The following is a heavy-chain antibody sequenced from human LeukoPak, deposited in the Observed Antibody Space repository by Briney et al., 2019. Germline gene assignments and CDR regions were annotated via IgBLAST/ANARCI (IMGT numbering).Heavy chain of an antibody. CDR2: IYYSGST. CDR3: AREEGSSWYYEPTIPENRFDP. D-gene: IGHD6-13*01. V-gene: IGHV4-39*07. J-gene: IGHJ5*02. CDR1: GGSISSSSYY. Sequence: SETLSLTCTVSGGSISSSSYYWGWIRQPPGKGLEWIGSIYYSGSTYYNPSLKGRVTISVDTSKNQFSLKLSSVTAADTAVYYCAREEGSSWYYEPTIPENRFDPWGQGTLVTVSS.